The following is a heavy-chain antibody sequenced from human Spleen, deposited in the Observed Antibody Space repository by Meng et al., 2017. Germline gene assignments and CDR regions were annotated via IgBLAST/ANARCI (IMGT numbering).Heavy chain of an antibody. CDR2: ISAYNGNT. J-gene: IGHJ5*02. CDR1: GYTFTSYG. Sequence: SVKVSCKASGYTFTSYGISWVRQAPGQGLEWMGWISAYNGNTNYAQKLQGRVTMTTDTSTSTAYMELRSLRSDDTAVYYCARDDRITMIVVANNWFDPWGQGTLVTVSS. D-gene: IGHD3-22*01. V-gene: IGHV1-18*01. CDR3: ARDDRITMIVVANNWFDP.